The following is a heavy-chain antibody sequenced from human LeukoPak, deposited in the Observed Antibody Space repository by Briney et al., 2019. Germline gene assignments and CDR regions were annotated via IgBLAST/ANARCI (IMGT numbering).Heavy chain of an antibody. V-gene: IGHV3-23*01. Sequence: GGSLRLSCAASALRFSSFAMTWVRQVPGKGLEWVSGIHGSGETTYYADSVKGRFTISRDNSKNTLYLQMNSLRAEDTAVYYCAKDRWSYSGSYYFDYWGQGTLVTVSS. CDR1: ALRFSSFA. CDR3: AKDRWSYSGSYYFDY. D-gene: IGHD1-26*01. CDR2: IHGSGETT. J-gene: IGHJ4*02.